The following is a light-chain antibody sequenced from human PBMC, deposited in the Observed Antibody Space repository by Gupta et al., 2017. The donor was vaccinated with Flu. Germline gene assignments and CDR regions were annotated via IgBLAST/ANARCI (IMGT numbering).Light chain of an antibody. J-gene: IGLJ2*01. CDR2: EVN. CDR3: SSYASSTTSII. Sequence: SALTQPASVSGSPGRSITISCTGTCSDVGGYQYISWYQQHPGKAPKLMIYEVNVRPSGVSTRFSASKSGNSASLSSSGLQADDEADYYCSSYASSTTSIIFGGGTKLTVL. CDR1: CSDVGGYQY. V-gene: IGLV2-14*01.